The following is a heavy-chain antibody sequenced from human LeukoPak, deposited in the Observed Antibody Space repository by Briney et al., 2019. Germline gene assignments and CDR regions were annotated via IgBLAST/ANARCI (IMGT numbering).Heavy chain of an antibody. D-gene: IGHD3-10*01. CDR1: GYTFTGYY. CDR2: INPNSGGT. CDR3: ARDKFYYGSGSYPYYYYYGMDV. V-gene: IGHV1-2*04. Sequence: ASVKVSCKASGYTFTGYYMHWVRQAPGQGLEWMGWINPNSGGTNYAQKFQGWVTMTRDTSISTAYMELSRLRSDDTAVYYCARDKFYYGSGSYPYYYYYGMDVWGQGTTVTVSS. J-gene: IGHJ6*02.